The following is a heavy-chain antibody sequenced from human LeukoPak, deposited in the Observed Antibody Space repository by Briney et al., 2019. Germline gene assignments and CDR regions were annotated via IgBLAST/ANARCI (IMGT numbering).Heavy chain of an antibody. J-gene: IGHJ6*02. CDR3: ARDMPRQIGMDV. CDR2: IYYSGST. D-gene: IGHD2-2*01. V-gene: IGHV4-59*01. Sequence: SETLSLTCTVSGGSISSYYWSWIRQPPGKGLEWIGYIYYSGSTNYNPSLKSRVTISVDTSKNQFSLKLSSVTAADTAVYYCARDMPRQIGMDVWGQGTTVTVSS. CDR1: GGSISSYY.